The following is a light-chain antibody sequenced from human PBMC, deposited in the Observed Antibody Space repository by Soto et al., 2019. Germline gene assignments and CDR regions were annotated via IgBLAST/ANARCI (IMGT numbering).Light chain of an antibody. CDR2: AAS. CDR1: QTITNY. J-gene: IGKJ3*01. V-gene: IGKV1-39*01. Sequence: DIQMTQSPSSLSASVGDRVTITCRASQTITNYLNWYQHKPGKAPKLLIYAASSLQSGVPSRFSGSGSGTEFTLTISSLQPEDFATYFCQQSHSTPFTFGPGTKVDIK. CDR3: QQSHSTPFT.